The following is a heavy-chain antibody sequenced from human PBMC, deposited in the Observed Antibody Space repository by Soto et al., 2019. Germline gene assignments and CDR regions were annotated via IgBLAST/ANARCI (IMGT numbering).Heavy chain of an antibody. CDR1: GFTSSSYA. Sequence: EVQLLESGGGLVQPGGSLRLSCAASGFTSSSYAMSWVRQAPGKGLEWVSTITGRGGRTYYADSVRGRFTISRDNSKNTLYLQMDSLRAEDTAVYYCAKNGGLERRGGPSDYYSYMDVWGKGTTVTVSS. J-gene: IGHJ6*03. CDR3: AKNGGLERRGGPSDYYSYMDV. CDR2: ITGRGGRT. V-gene: IGHV3-23*01. D-gene: IGHD1-1*01.